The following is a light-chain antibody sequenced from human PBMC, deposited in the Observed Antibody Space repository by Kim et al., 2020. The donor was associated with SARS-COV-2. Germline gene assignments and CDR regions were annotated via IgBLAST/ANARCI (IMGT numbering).Light chain of an antibody. CDR1: QSVLYSSNNKNY. J-gene: IGKJ2*03. V-gene: IGKV4-1*01. Sequence: DIVMTQSPDSLAVSLGERATINCKSSQSVLYSSNNKNYLAWYQQKPGQPPKLLIYWASTRESGAPDRFSGSGSGTDFTLTISSLQAEDVAVYYCQQYYSTPYSFGQGTKLDI. CDR2: WAS. CDR3: QQYYSTPYS.